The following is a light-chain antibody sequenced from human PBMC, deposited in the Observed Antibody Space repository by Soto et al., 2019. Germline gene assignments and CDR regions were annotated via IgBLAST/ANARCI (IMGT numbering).Light chain of an antibody. V-gene: IGKV1-27*01. CDR2: SAS. Sequence: DIQMTQSPSSVSASVGDRVTITCRASQVITNFLAWYQQKPGKVPRLLIYSASTLQSGVPSRFSGSGSGTDFTLTISSLQPEDVGTYYCQKYNSAPLTFGGGTKVDIK. CDR1: QVITNF. CDR3: QKYNSAPLT. J-gene: IGKJ4*01.